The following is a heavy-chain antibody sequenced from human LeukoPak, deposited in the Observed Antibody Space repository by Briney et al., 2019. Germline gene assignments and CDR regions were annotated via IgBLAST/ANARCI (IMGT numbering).Heavy chain of an antibody. J-gene: IGHJ3*02. CDR1: GFTFSNYA. Sequence: GGSLRLSCAASGFTFSNYAMSWVRQAPGKGLEWVSTISGGGNTFYADSVKGRFTISRDNSKNTAYLQMNSLRAEDTALYYCVKDGQLGSSDAFDIWGRGTMVTVSS. V-gene: IGHV3-23*01. CDR2: ISGGGNT. CDR3: VKDGQLGSSDAFDI. D-gene: IGHD1-1*01.